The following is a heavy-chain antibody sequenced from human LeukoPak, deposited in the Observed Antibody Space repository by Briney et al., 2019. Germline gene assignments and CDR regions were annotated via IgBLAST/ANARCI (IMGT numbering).Heavy chain of an antibody. CDR1: GFTFSSYE. Sequence: GGSLRLSCAASGFTFSSYEMNWVRQAPGKGLEWVSYISSSGSIIYYADSVKGRFTISRDNSKNTLYLQMNSLRAEDTAVYYCARDYGQLVLYYYYGMDVWGQGTTVTVSS. CDR2: ISSSGSII. D-gene: IGHD6-13*01. V-gene: IGHV3-48*03. J-gene: IGHJ6*02. CDR3: ARDYGQLVLYYYYGMDV.